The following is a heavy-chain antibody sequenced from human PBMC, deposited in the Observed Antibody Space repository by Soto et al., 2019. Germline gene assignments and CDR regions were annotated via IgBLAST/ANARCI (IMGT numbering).Heavy chain of an antibody. V-gene: IGHV4-59*01. J-gene: IGHJ6*02. CDR3: ARVVGRREPDGMDV. Sequence: SENLPLTCTVSGVSISSYYWSWIRQPPGKGLEWIGYIYSSGRTNYNPSLKSRVSISVDTSKNQFSLKLSSVTAGDTAVNFCARVVGRREPDGMDVWGQGSTVT. CDR2: IYSSGRT. D-gene: IGHD2-21*01. CDR1: GVSISSYY.